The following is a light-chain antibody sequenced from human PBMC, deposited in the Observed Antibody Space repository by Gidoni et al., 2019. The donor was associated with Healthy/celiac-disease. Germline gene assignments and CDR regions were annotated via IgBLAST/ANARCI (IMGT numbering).Light chain of an antibody. Sequence: QSALTQPASVSGSPGQSITISCTGTSSDVGGYNYVSWYQQHPGKAPKLMIYEVRNRPSGVSNRFSGSKSGNTASLTISGLQAEDEADYYCISYTSSSPYVVFGGGTKLTVL. V-gene: IGLV2-14*01. CDR2: EVR. CDR3: ISYTSSSPYVV. J-gene: IGLJ2*01. CDR1: SSDVGGYNY.